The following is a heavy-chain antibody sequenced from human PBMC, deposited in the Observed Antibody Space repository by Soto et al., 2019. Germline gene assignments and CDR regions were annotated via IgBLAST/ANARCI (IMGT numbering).Heavy chain of an antibody. CDR3: ARDRSILPGYFPGY. Sequence: QVQLVESGGGVVQPGRSLRLSCAASGFTFSSYGMHWVRQAPGKGLEWVAVIWYDGSNKYYADSVKGRFTISRDNSKNARYLQMNSLIAEDKAVYYCARDRSILPGYFPGYWGQGTLVTVSS. CDR2: IWYDGSNK. D-gene: IGHD3-9*01. J-gene: IGHJ4*02. CDR1: GFTFSSYG. V-gene: IGHV3-33*01.